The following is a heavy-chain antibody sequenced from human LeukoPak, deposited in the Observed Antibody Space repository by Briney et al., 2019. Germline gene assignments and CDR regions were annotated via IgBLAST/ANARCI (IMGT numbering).Heavy chain of an antibody. V-gene: IGHV4-39*07. D-gene: IGHD5-12*01. Sequence: SETLSLICSVSGGSISTLDYYWGWIRQPPGRGLEWIGSVFNSGTTHYNPSLNSRVTISLDTSKNQFSLKLSSVTAADTAVYFCTSAYSGHDFDYWGQGTLVPVSS. CDR3: TSAYSGHDFDY. J-gene: IGHJ4*02. CDR2: VFNSGTT. CDR1: GGSISTLDYY.